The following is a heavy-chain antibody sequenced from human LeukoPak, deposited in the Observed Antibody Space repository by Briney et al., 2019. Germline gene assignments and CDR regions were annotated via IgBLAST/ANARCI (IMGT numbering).Heavy chain of an antibody. V-gene: IGHV3-21*06. CDR1: GFTFSSYS. CDR2: INFSSTYI. Sequence: GGSLRLSRAASGFTFSSYSMNGVRQAPGKGLEWVSSINFSSTYIYYIDSLKRRFTISRDNASNSLYLPMNTLRAEDTAVYYCARDGTGFSSGMGVWGQGTTVTVSS. D-gene: IGHD7-27*01. CDR3: ARDGTGFSSGMGV. J-gene: IGHJ6*02.